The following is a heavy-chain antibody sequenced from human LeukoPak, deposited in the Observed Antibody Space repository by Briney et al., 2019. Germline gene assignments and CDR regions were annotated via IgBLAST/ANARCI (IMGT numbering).Heavy chain of an antibody. V-gene: IGHV3-30-3*01. D-gene: IGHD6-13*01. Sequence: PGGSLRLSCAASGFTFSSYAMSWVRQAPGKGLEWVAVISYDGSNKYYADSVKGRFTISRDNSKNTLYLQMNSLRAEDTAVYYCATRGIAAAGLYYYYYGMDVWGQGTTVTVSS. CDR3: ATRGIAAAGLYYYYYGMDV. J-gene: IGHJ6*02. CDR1: GFTFSSYA. CDR2: ISYDGSNK.